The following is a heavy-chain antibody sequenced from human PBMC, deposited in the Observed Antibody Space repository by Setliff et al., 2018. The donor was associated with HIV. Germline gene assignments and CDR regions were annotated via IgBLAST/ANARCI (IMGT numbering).Heavy chain of an antibody. Sequence: SETLSLTCNVSGGSISSHYWSWIRQPPGKGLEWIGYIYYSGSTNYNPSLKSRVTISVDTSKTQFSLKLSSVTAADTAVYYCATYADRESNRFDPWGQGILVTVSS. J-gene: IGHJ5*02. CDR3: ATYADRESNRFDP. D-gene: IGHD3-10*01. CDR2: IYYSGST. CDR1: GGSISSHY. V-gene: IGHV4-59*08.